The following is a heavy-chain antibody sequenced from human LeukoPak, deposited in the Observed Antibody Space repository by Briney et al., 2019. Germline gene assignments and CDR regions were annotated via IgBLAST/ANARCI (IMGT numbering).Heavy chain of an antibody. CDR2: IYSGGTT. J-gene: IGHJ4*02. V-gene: IGHV3-53*01. CDR3: ARGSSFPDY. CDR1: GFTVNTYS. D-gene: IGHD6-19*01. Sequence: GGSLRLSCTASGFTVNTYSMTGVRQAPGKGLEWVSLIYSGGTTYYADSVKGRFTISRDNSKNMLFLQMNSLRVEDTAVYYCARGSSFPDYWGQGTLVTVSS.